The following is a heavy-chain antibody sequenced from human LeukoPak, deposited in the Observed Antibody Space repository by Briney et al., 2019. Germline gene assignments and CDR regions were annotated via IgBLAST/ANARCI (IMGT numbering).Heavy chain of an antibody. CDR3: AKGGHFSWFDP. CDR2: IYIGGST. D-gene: IGHD1-26*01. CDR1: GFTVSSNY. J-gene: IGHJ5*02. Sequence: GGSLRLSCAASGFTVSSNYMNWVRQAPGKGLEWVSVIYIGGSTYYADSVKGRFTISRDNSKDTLYLQMNTLRADDTAVYYCAKGGHFSWFDPWGQGTLVTVSS. V-gene: IGHV3-53*01.